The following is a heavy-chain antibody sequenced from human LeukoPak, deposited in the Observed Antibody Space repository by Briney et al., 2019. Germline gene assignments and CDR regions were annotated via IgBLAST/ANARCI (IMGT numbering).Heavy chain of an antibody. CDR2: ISTSSRST. Sequence: GGSLRLSCTASGLTFSGFSMHWVRQAPGKGLEWLSYISTSSRSTYYADSVKGRFTISRDNAKNTLFLDMHSLRPGDSAVYYCARSAVRGVACDYWGQGTLLTVSS. CDR3: ARSAVRGVACDY. J-gene: IGHJ4*02. V-gene: IGHV3-48*01. D-gene: IGHD3-10*01. CDR1: GLTFSGFS.